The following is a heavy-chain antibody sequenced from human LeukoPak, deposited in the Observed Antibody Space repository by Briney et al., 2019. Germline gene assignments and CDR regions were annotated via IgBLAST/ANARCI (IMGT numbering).Heavy chain of an antibody. J-gene: IGHJ4*02. CDR1: GGSFSGYY. D-gene: IGHD6-13*01. Sequence: SETLSLTSALHGGSFSGYYWSWIRPPPRKGLEWMGEINHSGSTNYYPSLKSRVTISVDTSKNQFAPKLSSVTAADTAVYYCARGLAAAGTVGDYWGQGTLVTVSS. CDR2: INHSGST. V-gene: IGHV4-34*01. CDR3: ARGLAAAGTVGDY.